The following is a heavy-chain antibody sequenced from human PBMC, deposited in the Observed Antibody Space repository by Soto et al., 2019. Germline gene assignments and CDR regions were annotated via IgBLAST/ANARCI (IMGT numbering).Heavy chain of an antibody. D-gene: IGHD5-18*01. CDR1: GFTFSSYG. V-gene: IGHV3-30*02. J-gene: IGHJ4*02. CDR2: IWYDGSNK. Sequence: GGSLRLSCAASGFTFSSYGMHWVRQAPGKGLEWVAVIWYDGSNKYYADSVKGRFTISRDNSKNTLYLQMNSLSTEDTAVYYCAKDRDGYSYGPPDYWGQGTLVTVSS. CDR3: AKDRDGYSYGPPDY.